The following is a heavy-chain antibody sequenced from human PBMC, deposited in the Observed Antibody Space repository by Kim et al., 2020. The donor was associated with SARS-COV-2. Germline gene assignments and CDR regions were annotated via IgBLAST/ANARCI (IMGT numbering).Heavy chain of an antibody. Sequence: ASVKVSCKASGGTFSSYAISWVRQAPGQGLEWMGGINPIFGTANYAQKFQGRVTITADESTSTAYMELSSQSSEATAVYYCARDLPEAKSPGRDGYNPKYDWFDPWGQGTLVTVSS. V-gene: IGHV1-69*13. CDR3: ARDLPEAKSPGRDGYNPKYDWFDP. CDR2: INPIFGTA. J-gene: IGHJ5*01. CDR1: GGTFSSYA. D-gene: IGHD5-12*01.